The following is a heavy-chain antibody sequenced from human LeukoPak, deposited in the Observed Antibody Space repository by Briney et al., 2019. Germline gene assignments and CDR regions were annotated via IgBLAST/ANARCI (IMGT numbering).Heavy chain of an antibody. Sequence: ASVKVSCKTSGYTFTDFGINWVRQAPGQGLEWMGRFTTYNGNTNYAQKFQGRVTMTRDTSISTAYMELSRLRSDDTAVYYCARQTAGGVVIIAADYWGQGTLVTVSS. J-gene: IGHJ4*02. V-gene: IGHV1-2*02. D-gene: IGHD3-3*01. CDR2: FTTYNGNT. CDR1: GYTFTDFG. CDR3: ARQTAGGVVIIAADY.